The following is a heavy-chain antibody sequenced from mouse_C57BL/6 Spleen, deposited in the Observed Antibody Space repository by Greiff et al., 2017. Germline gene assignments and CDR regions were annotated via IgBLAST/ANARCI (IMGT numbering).Heavy chain of an antibody. J-gene: IGHJ2*01. Sequence: EVKLVESGGGLVKPGGSLKLSCAASGFTFSDYGMHWVRQAPEKGLEWVAYISSGSSTIYYADTVKGRFTISSDNAKNPLFLQMTSLRSEDTAMYYCARDGNWYFDYWGQGTTLTVSS. CDR3: ARDGNWYFDY. CDR1: GFTFSDYG. V-gene: IGHV5-17*01. CDR2: ISSGSSTI. D-gene: IGHD4-1*02.